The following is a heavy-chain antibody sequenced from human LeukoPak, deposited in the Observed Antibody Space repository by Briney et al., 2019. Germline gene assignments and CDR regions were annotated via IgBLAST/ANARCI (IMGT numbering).Heavy chain of an antibody. J-gene: IGHJ3*02. CDR1: GASIRSGDYY. CDR3: ARDCSGGSCYGAFDI. V-gene: IGHV4-30-4*01. Sequence: SQTLSLTCTVSGASIRSGDYYWSWIRQPPGTGLEWIGYIYDSGSTYYNPSLKSRITISVDTSENRFSLKLSSVTATDTAVYHCARDCSGGSCYGAFDIWGQGTMVTVSS. CDR2: IYDSGST. D-gene: IGHD2-15*01.